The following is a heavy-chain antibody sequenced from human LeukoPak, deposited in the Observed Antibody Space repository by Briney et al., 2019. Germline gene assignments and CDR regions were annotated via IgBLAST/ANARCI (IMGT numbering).Heavy chain of an antibody. CDR2: IYTSGST. Sequence: SETLPLTCTVSGGSISSYYWSWIRQPAGKGLEWIGRIYTSGSTNYNPSLKSRVTISVDTSKNQFSLKLYSVTAADTAVYYCARRYSDYGNAFDIWGQGTMVTVSS. CDR1: GGSISSYY. V-gene: IGHV4-4*07. D-gene: IGHD5-12*01. CDR3: ARRYSDYGNAFDI. J-gene: IGHJ3*02.